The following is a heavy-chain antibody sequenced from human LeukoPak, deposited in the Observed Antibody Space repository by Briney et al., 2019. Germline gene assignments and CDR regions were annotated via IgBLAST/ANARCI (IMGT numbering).Heavy chain of an antibody. V-gene: IGHV1-3*01. CDR1: GYTFTSYA. Sequence: GASVKVSCKASGYTFTSYAMHWVRQAPGQRLEWMGWINAGNGNTKYSQKFQGRVTITTDTSASTAYMVLSSLTSEDTAEYCCASAAAAGTIHPFDCWGQGTLVTVSA. CDR2: INAGNGNT. CDR3: ASAAAAGTIHPFDC. J-gene: IGHJ4*02. D-gene: IGHD6-13*01.